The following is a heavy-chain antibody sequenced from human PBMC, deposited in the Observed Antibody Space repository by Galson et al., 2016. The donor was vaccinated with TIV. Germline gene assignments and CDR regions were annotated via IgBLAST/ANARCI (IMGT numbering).Heavy chain of an antibody. J-gene: IGHJ5*02. CDR3: ARATKYYDNWFDP. CDR1: GGKFSSYV. V-gene: IGHV1-69*15. D-gene: IGHD2/OR15-2a*01. CDR2: IIPIFGTT. Sequence: ASGGKFSSYVISWVRQAPGQGLEWMGRIIPIFGTTKYAQKFQGRVTITADESTETAYVELNSLTSEDTAVYYCARATKYYDNWFDPWGQGTLVTVSS.